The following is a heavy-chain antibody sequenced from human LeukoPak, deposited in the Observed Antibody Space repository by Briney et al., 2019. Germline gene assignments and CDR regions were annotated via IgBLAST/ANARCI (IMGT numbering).Heavy chain of an antibody. D-gene: IGHD6-19*01. CDR1: GGSISSYY. CDR3: ARGPRIAVAGAFDY. V-gene: IGHV4-4*07. J-gene: IGHJ4*02. Sequence: KPSETLSLTCTVSGGSISSYYWSWIRQPAGKGLEWIGRIYTSGSTNYNPSLKSRVTMSVDKSKNQFSLKLSSVTAADTAVYYCARGPRIAVAGAFDYWGQGTLVTVSS. CDR2: IYTSGST.